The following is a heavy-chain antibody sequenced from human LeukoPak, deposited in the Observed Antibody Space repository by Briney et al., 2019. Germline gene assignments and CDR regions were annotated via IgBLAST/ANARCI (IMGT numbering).Heavy chain of an antibody. J-gene: IGHJ5*02. V-gene: IGHV3-73*01. CDR2: IRSKANSYAT. CDR3: TRRGHSPNWFDP. Sequence: GGSLRLSCAASGFTFSGSAMHWVRQASGKGLEWVGRIRSKANSYATAYAASVKGRFTISRDDSKNTAYLQMNSLKTEDTAVYYCTRRGHSPNWFDPWGQGTLVTVSS. CDR1: GFTFSGSA.